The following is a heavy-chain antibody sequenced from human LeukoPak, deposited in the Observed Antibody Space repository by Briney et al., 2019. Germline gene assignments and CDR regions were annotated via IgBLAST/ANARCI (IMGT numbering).Heavy chain of an antibody. CDR3: ARGTITAVTDS. Sequence: SETLSLTCAVSGGSISSSNWWTWVRQPPGKGLEWVGEIYLRGNTNYNPSLESRATISVDESKTQLSLRLESVTAADTAVYYCARGTITAVTDSWGPGTLVTVSS. CDR2: IYLRGNT. CDR1: GGSISSSNW. V-gene: IGHV4-4*02. J-gene: IGHJ4*02. D-gene: IGHD4-17*01.